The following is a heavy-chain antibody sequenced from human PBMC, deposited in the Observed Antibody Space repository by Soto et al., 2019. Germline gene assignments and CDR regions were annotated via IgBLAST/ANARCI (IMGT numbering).Heavy chain of an antibody. CDR2: IYYSGST. J-gene: IGHJ3*02. V-gene: IGHV4-61*08. CDR3: ARQQWLVLNAFDI. Sequence: SETLSLTCAVSGGSISSGGYSWSWIRQPPGKGLEWIGYIYYSGSTNYNPSLKSRVTISVDTSKNQFSLKLSSVTAADTAVYYCARQQWLVLNAFDIRGQGTMVTVSS. D-gene: IGHD6-19*01. CDR1: GGSISSGGYS.